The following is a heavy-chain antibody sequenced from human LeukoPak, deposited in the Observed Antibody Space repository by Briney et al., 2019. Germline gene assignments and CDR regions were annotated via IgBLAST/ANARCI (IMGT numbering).Heavy chain of an antibody. CDR2: ISGSGGST. Sequence: GGSLRLSCAASGFTFSSYVMNWVRQAPGKGLEWVSAISGSGGSTFYADSVKGRFTISRDNSKNTLYLQMNSLRPEDTAVYYCAKGGYSYGPLDYWGQGTLVTVSS. V-gene: IGHV3-23*01. D-gene: IGHD5-18*01. CDR3: AKGGYSYGPLDY. J-gene: IGHJ4*02. CDR1: GFTFSSYV.